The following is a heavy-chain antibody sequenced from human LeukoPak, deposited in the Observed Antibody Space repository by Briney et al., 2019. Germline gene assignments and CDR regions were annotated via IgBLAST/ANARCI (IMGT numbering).Heavy chain of an antibody. CDR3: ARVRDGYIPGYFDY. J-gene: IGHJ4*02. CDR2: ISSSSSYI. Sequence: PGGSLRLSCAASGFTFSSYSMNWVRQAPGKGLEWVSSISSSSSYIYYADSVKGRFTISRDNAKNSLYLQMNSLRAEDTAVYYCARVRDGYIPGYFDYWGQGTLVTVSS. CDR1: GFTFSSYS. D-gene: IGHD5-24*01. V-gene: IGHV3-21*01.